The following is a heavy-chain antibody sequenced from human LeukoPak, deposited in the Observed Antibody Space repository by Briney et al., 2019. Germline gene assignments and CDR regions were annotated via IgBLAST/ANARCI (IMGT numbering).Heavy chain of an antibody. J-gene: IGHJ4*02. V-gene: IGHV3-33*01. Sequence: GRSLRLSCAACGFTFSSYGMHWVRQAPGKGLEWVAVIWYDGSNKYYADSVKGRFTISRDNSKNTLYLQMNSLRAEDTAVYYCARGYSSSWFPFDYWGQGTLVTVSS. CDR3: ARGYSSSWFPFDY. CDR1: GFTFSSYG. CDR2: IWYDGSNK. D-gene: IGHD6-13*01.